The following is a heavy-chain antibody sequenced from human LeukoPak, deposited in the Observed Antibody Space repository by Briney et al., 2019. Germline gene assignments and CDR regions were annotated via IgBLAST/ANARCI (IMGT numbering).Heavy chain of an antibody. CDR2: IIPIFGTA. V-gene: IGHV1-69*13. D-gene: IGHD3-22*01. Sequence: GAAVKVSCKAPLGTFSSYAISSVREAPGQGLEWVGAIIPIFGTANYAQKFQSRVTITADESTSTAYMEQSSLRSEDTAVYYCARDTYDYDSSGYVYYYGMDVWGQGTTVTVSS. CDR1: LGTFSSYA. CDR3: ARDTYDYDSSGYVYYYGMDV. J-gene: IGHJ6*02.